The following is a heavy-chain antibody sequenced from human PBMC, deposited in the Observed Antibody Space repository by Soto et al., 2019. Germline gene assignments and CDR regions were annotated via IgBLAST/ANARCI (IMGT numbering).Heavy chain of an antibody. Sequence: QVQLQESGPGLVKPSETLSLTCTVSGGSISNHYWSWIRQPPGKGLEWIGYIYYNGNTNYNPSLKGRVTMSVDTSKNPFSLRLSSVTAADTAVYYCARANWYSEYWGQGTLVTVSS. CDR2: IYYNGNT. CDR1: GGSISNHY. CDR3: ARANWYSEY. D-gene: IGHD7-27*01. V-gene: IGHV4-59*11. J-gene: IGHJ4*02.